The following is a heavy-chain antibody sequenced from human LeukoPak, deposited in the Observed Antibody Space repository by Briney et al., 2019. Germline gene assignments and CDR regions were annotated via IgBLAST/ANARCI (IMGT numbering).Heavy chain of an antibody. J-gene: IGHJ6*03. Sequence: PSETLSLTCTVSGGSISSSSYYWGWIRQPPGKGLEWIGSIYYSGSTYYNPSLKSRATIAVDRSKSWFSLKLSSVTAADTAVYYCARVWWNYYYMDVWGKGTTVTVSS. CDR2: IYYSGST. CDR1: GGSISSSSYY. CDR3: ARVWWNYYYMDV. D-gene: IGHD3-16*01. V-gene: IGHV4-39*07.